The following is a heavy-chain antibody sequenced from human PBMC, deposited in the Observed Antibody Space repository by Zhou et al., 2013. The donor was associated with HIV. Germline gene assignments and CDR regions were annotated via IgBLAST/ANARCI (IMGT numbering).Heavy chain of an antibody. CDR3: VRQTLYYSDNWFDP. D-gene: IGHD3-10*01. CDR2: ISYSGST. Sequence: VQLQQWGAGLLKPSETLSLTCTVSGGSISSHYWSWIRQPPGKGLEWIGFISYSGSTNSNPSLKSRVTISVDTSNNQFSLQLSSVTAADTAVYYCVRQTLYYSDNWFDPWAREPWSPSPQ. CDR1: GGSISSHY. J-gene: IGHJ5*02. V-gene: IGHV4-59*11.